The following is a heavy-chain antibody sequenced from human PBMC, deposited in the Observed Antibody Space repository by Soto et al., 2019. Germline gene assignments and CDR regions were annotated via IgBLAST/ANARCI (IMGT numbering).Heavy chain of an antibody. Sequence: EVQLVESGGGLVQPGRSLRLSCAASGFTFDDYAMHWVRQAPGKGLEWVSGISWNSGSIGYADSVKGRFTISRDNAKNSLYLQMNSLRAEDTALYYCAKANDYGDYTSAFDIWGQGTMVTVSS. V-gene: IGHV3-9*01. J-gene: IGHJ3*02. D-gene: IGHD4-17*01. CDR1: GFTFDDYA. CDR2: ISWNSGSI. CDR3: AKANDYGDYTSAFDI.